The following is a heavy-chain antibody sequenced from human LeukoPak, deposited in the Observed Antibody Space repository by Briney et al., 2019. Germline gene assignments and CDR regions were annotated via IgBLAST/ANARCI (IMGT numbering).Heavy chain of an antibody. Sequence: PGGSLRLSCAASGSAFTYWMSWVRQAPGKGLEWVANIKQDGSEKYYVGSVKGRFTVSRDNARKSLYLQMNSLRAEDTAVYYCASGFLDDSWSGHFWGQGTPVTVS. J-gene: IGHJ4*02. CDR1: GSAFTYW. CDR2: IKQDGSEK. CDR3: ASGFLDDSWSGHF. V-gene: IGHV3-7*01. D-gene: IGHD3-3*01.